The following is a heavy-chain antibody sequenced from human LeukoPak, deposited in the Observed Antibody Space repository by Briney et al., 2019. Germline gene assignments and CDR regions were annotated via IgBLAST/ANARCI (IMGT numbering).Heavy chain of an antibody. CDR3: AREDSSVNWFDP. D-gene: IGHD6-19*01. V-gene: IGHV4-34*01. CDR2: INHSGST. J-gene: IGHJ5*02. Sequence: SETLSLTCAVYGGSFSGYYWSWIRQPPGKGLEWIGEINHSGSTNYNPSLKSRVTISVDTSKNQFSLKLSSVTAADTAVYYRAREDSSVNWFDPWGQGTLVTVSS. CDR1: GGSFSGYY.